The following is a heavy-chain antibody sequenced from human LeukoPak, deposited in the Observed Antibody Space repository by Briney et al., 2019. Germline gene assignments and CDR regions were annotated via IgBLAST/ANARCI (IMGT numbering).Heavy chain of an antibody. V-gene: IGHV3-33*06. CDR3: AKAPAVGYYGSGSYYFDY. J-gene: IGHJ4*02. Sequence: GGSLRLSCAASGFTFSSYGMHWVRQAPGKVLEWVAVIWYDGSNKYYADSVKGRFTISRDNSKNTLYLQMNSLRAEGTAVYYCAKAPAVGYYGSGSYYFDYWGQGTLVTVSS. CDR1: GFTFSSYG. CDR2: IWYDGSNK. D-gene: IGHD3-10*01.